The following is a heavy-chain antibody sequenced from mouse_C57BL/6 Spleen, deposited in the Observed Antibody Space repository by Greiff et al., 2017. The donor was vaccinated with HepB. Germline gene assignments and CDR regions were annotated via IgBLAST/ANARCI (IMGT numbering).Heavy chain of an antibody. CDR3: ARHTTVVDWYFDV. J-gene: IGHJ1*03. V-gene: IGHV5-15*01. CDR1: GFTFSDYG. D-gene: IGHD1-1*01. Sequence: DVMLVESGGGLVQPGGSLKLSCAASGFTFSDYGMAWVRQAPRKGPEWVAFISNLAYSIYYADTVTGRFTISRENAKNTLYLEMSSLRSEDTAMYYCARHTTVVDWYFDVWGTGTTVTVSS. CDR2: ISNLAYSI.